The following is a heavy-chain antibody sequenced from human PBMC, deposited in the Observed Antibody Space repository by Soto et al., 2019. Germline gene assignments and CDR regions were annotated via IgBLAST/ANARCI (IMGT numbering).Heavy chain of an antibody. CDR2: FYPGDSTS. CDR1: RYSFTSYW. CDR3: ARIIGYCRNNDCSWTFDI. V-gene: IGHV5-51*01. D-gene: IGHD2-2*03. J-gene: IGHJ3*02. Sequence: PGESLKLSCKGSRYSFTSYWIGWVRQMTGKGLEWMGTFYPGDSTSTYSPSFQGQVTISVDKSISTAYLHLSSLKASDTAMYYCARIIGYCRNNDCSWTFDIWGQGTMVTVSS.